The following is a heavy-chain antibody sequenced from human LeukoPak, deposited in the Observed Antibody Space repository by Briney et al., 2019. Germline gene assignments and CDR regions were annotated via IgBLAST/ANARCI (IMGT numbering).Heavy chain of an antibody. D-gene: IGHD2-2*01. Sequence: GGCLRLSCAASGFTFNTYTMSWVRQAPGKGLEWVAVIWSDGNNKEHGDSVKGRFTISRDNSKNTLYLQMNSLRAEDTAMYYCARDYCSSISCMDAWGQGTTVSVSS. J-gene: IGHJ6*02. CDR2: IWSDGNNK. CDR3: ARDYCSSISCMDA. CDR1: GFTFNTYT. V-gene: IGHV3-33*08.